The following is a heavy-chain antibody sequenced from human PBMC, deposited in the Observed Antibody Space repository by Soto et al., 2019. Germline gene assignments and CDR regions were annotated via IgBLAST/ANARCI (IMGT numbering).Heavy chain of an antibody. D-gene: IGHD3-22*01. V-gene: IGHV4-34*01. Sequence: QVQLQQWGAGLLKPSETLSLTCAVYGGSFSGYYWSWIRQPPGKGLEWIGEINHSGSTNYNPSLKSRVTISVDTSKNQFSLKLSSVTAADTAVYYCAVRPQNHYDSSGYYYVPYYGMDVWGQGTTVTVSS. J-gene: IGHJ6*02. CDR3: AVRPQNHYDSSGYYYVPYYGMDV. CDR2: INHSGST. CDR1: GGSFSGYY.